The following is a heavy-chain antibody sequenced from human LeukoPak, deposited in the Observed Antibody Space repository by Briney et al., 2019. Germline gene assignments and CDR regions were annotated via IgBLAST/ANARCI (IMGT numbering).Heavy chain of an antibody. CDR1: GFTFSSYS. CDR2: ISSSSTI. J-gene: IGHJ4*02. D-gene: IGHD4-17*01. Sequence: RSGGSLRLSCAASGFTFSSYSMNWVRQAPGKGLEWVSYISSSSTIDYADSVKGRFTISRDNAKNSLYLQMNSLRAEDTAVYYCAKDRYGDYSLNYWGQGTLVTVSS. V-gene: IGHV3-48*01. CDR3: AKDRYGDYSLNY.